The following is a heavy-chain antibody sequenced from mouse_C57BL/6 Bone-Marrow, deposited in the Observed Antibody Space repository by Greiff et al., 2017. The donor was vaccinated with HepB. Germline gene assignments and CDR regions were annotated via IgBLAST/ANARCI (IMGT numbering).Heavy chain of an antibody. V-gene: IGHV5-9-1*02. CDR3: TRGYYYGSRGAMDY. CDR2: ISSGGDYI. Sequence: EVQWVESGEGLVKPGGSLKLSCAASGFTFSSYAMSWVRQTPEKRLEWVAYISSGGDYIYYADTVKGRFTISRDNARNTLYLQRSSLKSEDTAMYYCTRGYYYGSRGAMDYWGQGTSVTVSS. J-gene: IGHJ4*01. D-gene: IGHD1-1*01. CDR1: GFTFSSYA.